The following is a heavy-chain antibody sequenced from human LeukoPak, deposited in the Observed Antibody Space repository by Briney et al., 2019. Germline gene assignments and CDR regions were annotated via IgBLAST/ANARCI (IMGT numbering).Heavy chain of an antibody. CDR3: ARGGYSYGRFDY. CDR2: IIPILGIA. V-gene: IGHV1-69*04. Sequence: SVKVSCKASGGTFSSYAISWVRQAPGQGLEWMGRIIPILGIANYAQKFQGRVTITADKSTSTAYMELSSLRSEDTAVYYCARGGYSYGRFDYWGQGTLVTVSS. D-gene: IGHD5-18*01. J-gene: IGHJ4*02. CDR1: GGTFSSYA.